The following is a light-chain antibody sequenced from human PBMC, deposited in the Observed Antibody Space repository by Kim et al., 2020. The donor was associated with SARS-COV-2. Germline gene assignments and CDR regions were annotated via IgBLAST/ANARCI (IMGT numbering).Light chain of an antibody. J-gene: IGKJ2*03. V-gene: IGKV1-16*01. CDR1: QDISNS. CDR3: QHYSSYPYG. CDR2: GAS. Sequence: DIKMTQSPYLVSASVGDRVTITCRASQDISNSVAWFQQKPGKPPKSLIYGASSLHTGVPSRFSGRGSGTEFTLTISSLLPEDFATYYCQHYSSYPYGFGQGTKLEI.